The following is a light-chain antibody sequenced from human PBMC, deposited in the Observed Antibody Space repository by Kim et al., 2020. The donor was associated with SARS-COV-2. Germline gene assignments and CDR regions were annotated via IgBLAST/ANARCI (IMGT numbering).Light chain of an antibody. Sequence: SSELTQDPAVSVALGQTVRITCQGDSLRSYYASWYQQKPGQAPVLVIYGKNNRPSGIPDRFSGSSSGNTASLTITGAQAEDEADYYCNSRDSSGNHWCWVFGGGTQLTVL. CDR3: NSRDSSGNHWCWV. V-gene: IGLV3-19*01. CDR2: GKN. CDR1: SLRSYY. J-gene: IGLJ3*02.